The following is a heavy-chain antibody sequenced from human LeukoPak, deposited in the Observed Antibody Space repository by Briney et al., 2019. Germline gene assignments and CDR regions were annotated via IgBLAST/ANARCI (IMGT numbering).Heavy chain of an antibody. V-gene: IGHV1-2*02. CDR3: ARGLLLEFDI. CDR1: GYTFTGYY. Sequence: ASVKVSCKASGYTFTGYYMHWVRQAPGQGLEWMGWINPNSGGTNYAQKFRGRVTITRNTSISTAYMELSSLRSEDTAVYYCARGLLLEFDIWGQGTMVTVSS. CDR2: INPNSGGT. J-gene: IGHJ3*02. D-gene: IGHD1-1*01.